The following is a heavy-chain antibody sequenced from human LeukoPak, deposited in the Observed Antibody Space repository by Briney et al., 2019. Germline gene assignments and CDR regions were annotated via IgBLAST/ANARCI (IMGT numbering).Heavy chain of an antibody. D-gene: IGHD3-3*01. Sequence: GRSLRLSCAASGFTFSSYAMHWVRQAPGKGLEWVAVISYDGSNKYYGESVKGRFTISRDNSKNTLYLQMNSLRAEDTAVYYCARGNYDFWSATDYWGQGTLVTVSS. CDR3: ARGNYDFWSATDY. V-gene: IGHV3-30-3*01. CDR2: ISYDGSNK. CDR1: GFTFSSYA. J-gene: IGHJ4*02.